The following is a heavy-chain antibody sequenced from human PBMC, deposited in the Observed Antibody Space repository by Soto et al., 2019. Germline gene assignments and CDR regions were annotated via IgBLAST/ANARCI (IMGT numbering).Heavy chain of an antibody. D-gene: IGHD3-16*01. CDR3: ARGRTWGARDFDY. CDR2: ISAYNGHT. J-gene: IGHJ4*02. V-gene: IGHV1-18*01. Sequence: ASVKVSCKASCYTFNTYGISWVRQAPGQGLEWMGWISAYNGHTDYAQKFQGRVTMTTDTPTNTISMELRGLRSDDTAVYYCARGRTWGARDFDYWGQGTPVTVSS. CDR1: CYTFNTYG.